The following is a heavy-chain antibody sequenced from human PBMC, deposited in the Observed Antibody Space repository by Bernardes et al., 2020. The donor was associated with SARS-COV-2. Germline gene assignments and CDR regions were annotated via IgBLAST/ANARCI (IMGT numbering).Heavy chain of an antibody. J-gene: IGHJ4*02. V-gene: IGHV3-30*02. D-gene: IGHD1-7*01. CDR3: TRGLELELITWFDY. Sequence: GGSLRLSCTASGFSFNTYGMHWVRQAPGKGLEWVASLWYDGSNKYYTDSVKGRFTISRDNSKNTLYLLMNSLRTDDTAVYYCTRGLELELITWFDYWGQGTLVTVSS. CDR1: GFSFNTYG. CDR2: LWYDGSNK.